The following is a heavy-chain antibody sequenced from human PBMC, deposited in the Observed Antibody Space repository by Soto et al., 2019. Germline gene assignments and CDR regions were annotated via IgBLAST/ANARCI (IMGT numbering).Heavy chain of an antibody. Sequence: SETLSLTCTVSGHSVSSSSYYWGWFRQSPGKGLEWIGSLHSSGTTYYNPSLKSRVTTFVDTSRNQFSLRADSVTAADTAVYYCARHDWSRFYGMDVWGQGTTVTVSS. J-gene: IGHJ6*02. CDR1: GHSVSSSSYY. V-gene: IGHV4-39*01. CDR2: LHSSGTT. CDR3: ARHDWSRFYGMDV. D-gene: IGHD2-2*01.